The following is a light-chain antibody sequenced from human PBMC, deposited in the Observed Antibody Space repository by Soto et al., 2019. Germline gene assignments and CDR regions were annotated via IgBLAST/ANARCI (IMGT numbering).Light chain of an antibody. CDR3: SAWDDSLNGRV. V-gene: IGLV1-44*01. CDR2: KSN. CDR1: SSNIGSNT. Sequence: QSVLTQPPSASATPGQRVTISCSGSSSNIGSNTVNWYQQLPGMAPKLLIYKSNQRPSGVPDRFSGSKSGTSASLAISGLQSEDEANYYCSAWDDSLNGRVFGGGTKLTVL. J-gene: IGLJ3*02.